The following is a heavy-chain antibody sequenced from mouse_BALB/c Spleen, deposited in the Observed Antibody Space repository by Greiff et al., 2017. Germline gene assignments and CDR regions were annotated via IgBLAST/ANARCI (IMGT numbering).Heavy chain of an antibody. CDR2: ISSGGST. Sequence: EVKLMESGGGLVKPGGSLKLSCAASGFTFSSYAMSWVRQTPEKRLEWVASISSGGSTYYPDSVKGRFTISRDNARNILYLQMSSLRSEDTAMYYCARRYDGFAYWGQGTLVTVSA. CDR3: ARRYDGFAY. CDR1: GFTFSSYA. J-gene: IGHJ3*01. V-gene: IGHV5-6-5*01. D-gene: IGHD2-14*01.